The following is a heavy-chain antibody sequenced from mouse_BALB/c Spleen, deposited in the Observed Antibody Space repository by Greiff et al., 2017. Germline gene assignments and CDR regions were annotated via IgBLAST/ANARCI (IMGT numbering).Heavy chain of an antibody. CDR1: GYTFTSYW. J-gene: IGHJ4*01. D-gene: IGHD2-3*01. CDR2: IYPGNSDT. Sequence: EVQLQQSGTVLARPGASVKMSCKASGYTFTSYWMHWVKQRPGQGLEWIGAIYPGNSDTSYNQKFKGKAKLTAVTSTSTAYMELSSLTNEDSAVYYCTRIDGYYVGYYYAMDYWGQGTSVTVSS. V-gene: IGHV1-5*01. CDR3: TRIDGYYVGYYYAMDY.